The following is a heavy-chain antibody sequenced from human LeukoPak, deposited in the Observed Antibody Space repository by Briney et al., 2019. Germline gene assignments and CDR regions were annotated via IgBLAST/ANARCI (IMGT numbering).Heavy chain of an antibody. CDR1: GGTFSNYA. V-gene: IGHV1-69*05. CDR2: IIPIFDTA. CDR3: ARGVIGGRYYYYMDV. D-gene: IGHD2-21*01. Sequence: SVKVSCKASGGTFSNYAISWVRQAPGQGLEWMGGIIPIFDTADYAQKFQGRVTMTRNTSISTAYMELSSLRSEDTAVYYCARGVIGGRYYYYMDVWGKGTTVTISS. J-gene: IGHJ6*03.